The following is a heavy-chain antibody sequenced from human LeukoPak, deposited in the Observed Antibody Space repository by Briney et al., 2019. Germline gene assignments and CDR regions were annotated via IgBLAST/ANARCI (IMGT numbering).Heavy chain of an antibody. CDR3: AREDPGGAFDV. D-gene: IGHD3-16*01. V-gene: IGHV1-18*01. CDR2: IGTYNGNP. CDR1: GYTFTTYA. J-gene: IGHJ3*01. Sequence: GASVKVSCKASGYTFTTYAISWVRQAPGQGLEWMGWIGTYNGNPDYAQNLQGRVTMTTDTSKSTAYMELRNLKSDDTAVYYCAREDPGGAFDVWGRGTMVTASS.